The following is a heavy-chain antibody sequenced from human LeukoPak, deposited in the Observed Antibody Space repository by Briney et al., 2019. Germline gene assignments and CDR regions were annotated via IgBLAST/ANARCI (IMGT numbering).Heavy chain of an antibody. J-gene: IGHJ4*02. CDR2: IKKDGSEK. CDR3: ASGNWGWRFDY. V-gene: IGHV3-7*01. CDR1: GFTFSSYW. D-gene: IGHD7-27*01. Sequence: AGGSLRLSCAASGFTFSSYWMNWVRQAPGKGLEWVANIKKDGSEKYYVDSVKGRFTISRDNAKKSLYLQMNSLRAEDTAVCYCASGNWGWRFDYWGQGTLVTVSS.